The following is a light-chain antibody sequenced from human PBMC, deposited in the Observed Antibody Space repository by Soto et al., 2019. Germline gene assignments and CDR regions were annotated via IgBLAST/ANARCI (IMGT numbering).Light chain of an antibody. Sequence: EIVLTQSPGTLSLSPGERATLSCRASPSIDSNYLGWYQQKPGQTPRLLIYGASSRATGIPDRFSGSGSGTDFTLTISRLEPEDFAVYYCQHYGTSPGTFGQGTKVEIK. CDR3: QHYGTSPGT. CDR1: PSIDSNY. CDR2: GAS. V-gene: IGKV3-20*01. J-gene: IGKJ1*01.